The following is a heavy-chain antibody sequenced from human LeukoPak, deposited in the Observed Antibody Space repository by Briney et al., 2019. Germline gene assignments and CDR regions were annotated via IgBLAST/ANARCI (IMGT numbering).Heavy chain of an antibody. D-gene: IGHD3-16*01. CDR2: IYTSGSTNYNPT. Sequence: SETLSLTCTVSGGSISSYYWSWIRQPAGKGLEWIGRIYTSGSTNYNPTNYNPSLKSRVTMSVDTSKSHFSLQLTSVTAADTAVYYCARRGSGYAFDIWGQGTMVTVSS. V-gene: IGHV4-4*07. CDR1: GGSISSYY. J-gene: IGHJ3*02. CDR3: ARRGSGYAFDI.